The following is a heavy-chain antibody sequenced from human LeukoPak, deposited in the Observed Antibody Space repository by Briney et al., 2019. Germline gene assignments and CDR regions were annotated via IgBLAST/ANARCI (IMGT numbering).Heavy chain of an antibody. V-gene: IGHV4-39*07. CDR1: GGSISSSSYY. J-gene: IGHJ4*02. CDR3: ARGPYYDFWSGLSSHFDY. D-gene: IGHD3-3*01. Sequence: PSETLSLTCTVSGGSISSSSYYWSWIRQPPGKGLEWIGEINHSGSTNYNPSLKSRVTISVDTSKNQFSLKLSSVTAADTAVYYCARGPYYDFWSGLSSHFDYWGQGTLVTVSS. CDR2: INHSGST.